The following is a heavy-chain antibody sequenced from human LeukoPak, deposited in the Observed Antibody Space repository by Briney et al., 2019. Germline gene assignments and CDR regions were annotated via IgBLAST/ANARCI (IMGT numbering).Heavy chain of an antibody. J-gene: IGHJ4*02. V-gene: IGHV1-2*06. CDR3: ARDYCSSTSCLFDY. D-gene: IGHD2-2*01. CDR1: GYTFTGYY. CDR2: INPNSGDT. Sequence: ASVKVSCKASGYTFTGYYMHWVRQAPGQGLEWMGRINPNSGDTNYAQKFQGGVTMTRDTSISTAYMELSRLRSDDTAVYYCARDYCSSTSCLFDYWGQGTLVTVSS.